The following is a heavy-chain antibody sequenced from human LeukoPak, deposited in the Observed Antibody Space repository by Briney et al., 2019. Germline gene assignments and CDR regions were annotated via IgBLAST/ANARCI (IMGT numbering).Heavy chain of an antibody. Sequence: GGSLRLSCAASGFTFSSYTMNWVRQPPGKGLEWVSNIGTSSTTIYYADSVKGRFTISRDNAKNSLYLQMSSLRADDTAVYYCARFAAGGSYYYYMDVWGKGTTVTVSS. D-gene: IGHD6-25*01. V-gene: IGHV3-48*01. CDR3: ARFAAGGSYYYYMDV. CDR1: GFTFSSYT. J-gene: IGHJ6*03. CDR2: IGTSSTTI.